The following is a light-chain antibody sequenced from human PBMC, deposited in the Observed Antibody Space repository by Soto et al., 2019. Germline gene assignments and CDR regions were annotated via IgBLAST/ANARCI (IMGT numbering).Light chain of an antibody. CDR2: AAS. Sequence: DIQMTQSPSSLSASVGDRVTITCRASQGISSYLAWYQQKPGKAPKLLIYAASTLQSGVPSRFSGGGSGTDFTLTISSLQPEDAATYYCQQSNSIPPWTFGQGTKVDI. CDR3: QQSNSIPPWT. CDR1: QGISSY. J-gene: IGKJ1*01. V-gene: IGKV1-9*01.